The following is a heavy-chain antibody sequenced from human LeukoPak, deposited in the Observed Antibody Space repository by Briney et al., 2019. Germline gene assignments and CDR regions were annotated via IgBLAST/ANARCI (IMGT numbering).Heavy chain of an antibody. D-gene: IGHD3-10*01. Sequence: SETLSLTCTVSGGSISSGGYYWSWIRQHPGKGLEWIGYIYYTGSTNYNPSLKSRVTISVDTSKNQFSLTLSSVTAADTAVYYCARGHYGSGTGTYSQWGQGTLVTVSS. J-gene: IGHJ4*02. CDR3: ARGHYGSGTGTYSQ. CDR1: GGSISSGGYY. CDR2: IYYTGST. V-gene: IGHV4-61*08.